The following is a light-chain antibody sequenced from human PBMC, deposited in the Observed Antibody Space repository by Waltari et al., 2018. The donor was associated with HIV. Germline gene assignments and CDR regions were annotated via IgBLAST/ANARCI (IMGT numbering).Light chain of an antibody. CDR3: QQYYTIGPT. CDR1: RSIRYRSNNQNY. Sequence: DIVMTQSPNALAVSLGERATIHCRSSRSIRYRSNNQNYLAWYQQKPGQSPKVLISWASTRASGVPVRFSGSGSGTNFSLTISRLQSDYVALYYCQQYYTIGPTFGGGTKVE. J-gene: IGKJ4*01. CDR2: WAS. V-gene: IGKV4-1*01.